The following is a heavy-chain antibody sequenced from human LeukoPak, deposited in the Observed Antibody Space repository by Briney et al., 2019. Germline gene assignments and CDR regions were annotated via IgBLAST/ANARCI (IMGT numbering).Heavy chain of an antibody. CDR3: ARDGSITGPFLDAFDI. V-gene: IGHV1-18*01. J-gene: IGHJ3*02. Sequence: ASVKVSCKASGYTFTNYAISWVRQAPGQGLEWMGWISAYNGNTNSEQKLQGRVTMTTDTSTNTAYMELRSLTSDDTAVYYCARDGSITGPFLDAFDIWGLGTMVTVSS. D-gene: IGHD1-20*01. CDR2: ISAYNGNT. CDR1: GYTFTNYA.